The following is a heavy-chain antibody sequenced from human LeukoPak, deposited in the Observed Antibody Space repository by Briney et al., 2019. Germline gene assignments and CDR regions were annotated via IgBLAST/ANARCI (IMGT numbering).Heavy chain of an antibody. D-gene: IGHD3-10*01. J-gene: IGHJ4*02. CDR3: VKDLPSGGGVDY. Sequence: GGSLRLSCAASGSTFSTYWMYWVRQAPGKGLEYVSAISRNGGRTYYADSVKGRFTISRDNSKNTLYLQMSSLRAEDTAVYYCVKDLPSGGGVDYWGQGTLVTVSS. CDR2: ISRNGGRT. CDR1: GSTFSTYW. V-gene: IGHV3-64D*06.